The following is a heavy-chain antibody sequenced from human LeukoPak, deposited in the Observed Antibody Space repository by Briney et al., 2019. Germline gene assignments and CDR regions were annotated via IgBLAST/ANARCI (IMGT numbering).Heavy chain of an antibody. CDR2: ISGSGGST. D-gene: IGHD6-19*01. V-gene: IGHV3-23*01. J-gene: IGHJ5*02. CDR3: ARHAGGAVAGNPCDS. CDR1: GFTFSSYA. Sequence: GGSLRLSCAASGFTFSSYAMSWVRQAPGKGLEWVSAISGSGGSTYYADSVKGRFTISRDNSKTTLYLQMNSLRAEDTAVYYCARHAGGAVAGNPCDSWGQGALVTVSS.